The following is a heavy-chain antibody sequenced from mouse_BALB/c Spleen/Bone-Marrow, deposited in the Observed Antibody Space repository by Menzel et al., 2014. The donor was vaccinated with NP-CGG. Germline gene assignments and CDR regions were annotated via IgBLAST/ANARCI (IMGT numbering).Heavy chain of an antibody. CDR3: ARRERTGMSY. D-gene: IGHD4-1*01. CDR1: GYSFTSHW. CDR2: IHPSDSET. J-gene: IGHJ2*01. Sequence: FHLHQSGAELVRPGASVKLSRKASGYSFTSHWLYWVKQRPGQGLEWTGMIHPSDSETRVNQKFKYKATLTVDKSSSTAYMQLSRLTSEESTVYYCARRERTGMSYWCLGTTLTDPS. V-gene: IGHV1S82*01.